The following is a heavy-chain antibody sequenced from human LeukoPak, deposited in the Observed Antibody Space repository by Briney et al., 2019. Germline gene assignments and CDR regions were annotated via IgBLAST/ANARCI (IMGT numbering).Heavy chain of an antibody. V-gene: IGHV4-59*01. CDR1: GGSISNYY. J-gene: IGHJ6*03. Sequence: SETLSLTCTVSGGSISNYYWSWLRQPPGKGLEWIGYIYYSGSTNYNPSLKSRVTISVDTSKNQFSLKLRSVTAADTAVYYCARARAAAGNDASYYYYYYMDVWGKGTTVTVSS. D-gene: IGHD6-13*01. CDR2: IYYSGST. CDR3: ARARAAAGNDASYYYYYYMDV.